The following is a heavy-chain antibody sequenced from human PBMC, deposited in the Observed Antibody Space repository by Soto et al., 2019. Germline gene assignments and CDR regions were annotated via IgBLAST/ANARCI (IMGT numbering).Heavy chain of an antibody. CDR2: ISASGGKT. Sequence: DVQLLESGGGLVQPGGSLRLSCATSGFTFKNYAMSWVRQAPGKGLEWVSGISASGGKTYHADSVTGRFTVSRDNSKNTCSLQMNSLRVDVTAVYYCAKDSNGDYVGGFEFWGPGTNVTVSS. J-gene: IGHJ3*01. CDR3: AKDSNGDYVGGFEF. D-gene: IGHD4-17*01. V-gene: IGHV3-23*01. CDR1: GFTFKNYA.